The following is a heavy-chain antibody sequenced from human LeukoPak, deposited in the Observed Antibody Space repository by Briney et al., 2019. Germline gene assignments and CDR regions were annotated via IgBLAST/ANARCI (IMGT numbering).Heavy chain of an antibody. CDR2: IFYSGSY. J-gene: IGHJ4*02. V-gene: IGHV4-59*01. D-gene: IGHD5-18*01. CDR3: AEEGRDKYNFDC. CDR1: GGSIRRNF. Sequence: SETLSLTCTVSGGSIRRNFWSWIRQPPGKGLEWIGYIFYSGSYNYNPSLKSRVTIAIDTSKNQFSLRLSSVTAADTAVYYCAEEGRDKYNFDCWGQGTLVTVSS.